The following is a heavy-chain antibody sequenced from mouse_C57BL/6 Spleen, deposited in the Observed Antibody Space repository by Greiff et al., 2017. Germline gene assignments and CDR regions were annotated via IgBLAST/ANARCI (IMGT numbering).Heavy chain of an antibody. D-gene: IGHD2-3*01. CDR2: IDPETGGT. CDR3: TRDGGAY. V-gene: IGHV1-15*01. Sequence: VQLQQSGAELVRPGASVTLSCKASGYTFTDYEMHWVKQTPVHGLEWIGAIDPETGGTAYNQKFKGKAILTADKSSSTAYMALRSLTSEDSAVYYCTRDGGAYWGQGTLVTVSA. J-gene: IGHJ3*01. CDR1: GYTFTDYE.